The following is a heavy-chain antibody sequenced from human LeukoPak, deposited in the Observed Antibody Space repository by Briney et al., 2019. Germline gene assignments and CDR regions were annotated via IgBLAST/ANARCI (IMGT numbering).Heavy chain of an antibody. D-gene: IGHD3-3*01. CDR1: GGSFSGYY. CDR2: TYTSGST. J-gene: IGHJ4*02. V-gene: IGHV4-4*07. Sequence: SETLSLTCAVYGGSFSGYYWSWIRQPPGKGLEWIGRTYTSGSTNYNPSLKSRVTMSVDTSKDQFSLKLSSVTAADTAVYYCARDLFWSGYYLLDYWGQGTLVTVSS. CDR3: ARDLFWSGYYLLDY.